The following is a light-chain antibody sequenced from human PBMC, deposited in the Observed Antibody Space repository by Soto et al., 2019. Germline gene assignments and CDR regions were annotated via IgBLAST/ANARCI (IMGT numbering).Light chain of an antibody. CDR1: QSVSSN. J-gene: IGKJ1*01. CDR2: GSS. Sequence: ELVLTQSPATLSVSPGQRATLSCRASQSVSSNLAWYQQKPGQAPRLLIYGSSNRATGIPDRFSVSGSGTDFTLTISRLEPEDFAVYYCQQYGHSPWTFGQGTKVDIK. V-gene: IGKV3-20*01. CDR3: QQYGHSPWT.